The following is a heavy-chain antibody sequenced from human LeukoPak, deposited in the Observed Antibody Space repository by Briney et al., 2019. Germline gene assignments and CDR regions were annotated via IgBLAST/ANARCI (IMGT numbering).Heavy chain of an antibody. J-gene: IGHJ5*02. CDR2: IDTTGSTM. Sequence: PGGSLRLSCAASGFRFSDHYMTWVRQAPGKGLEWVSYIDTTGSTMYFADSVKGRFTISRDNTKNSLYLQMNSLRAEDTAVYYCARDMSCTSISCFVGWFDHWGRGTLVTVAS. CDR3: ARDMSCTSISCFVGWFDH. D-gene: IGHD2-2*01. V-gene: IGHV3-11*01. CDR1: GFRFSDHY.